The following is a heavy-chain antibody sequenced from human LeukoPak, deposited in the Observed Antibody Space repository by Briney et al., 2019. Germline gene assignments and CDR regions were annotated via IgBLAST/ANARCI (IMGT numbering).Heavy chain of an antibody. CDR2: ISSSGSTI. CDR3: AREVARWLQYYFDY. D-gene: IGHD5-24*01. J-gene: IGHJ4*02. Sequence: GGSLRLSGAASGFTFSSYEMNWVRQAPGKGLEWVSYISSSGSTIYYADSVKGRFTISRDNAKNSLYLQMNSLRAEDTAVYYCAREVARWLQYYFDYWGQGTLVTVSS. CDR1: GFTFSSYE. V-gene: IGHV3-48*03.